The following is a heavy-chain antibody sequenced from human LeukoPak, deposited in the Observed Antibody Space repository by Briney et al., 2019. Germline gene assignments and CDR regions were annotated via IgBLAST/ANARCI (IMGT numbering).Heavy chain of an antibody. J-gene: IGHJ5*02. V-gene: IGHV3-48*01. CDR3: ASLVAAAADNWFDP. CDR1: GFTFSNFW. Sequence: GGSLRLSCTASGFTFSNFWMGWVRQAPGKGLEWVSYISSSSTIYYADSVKGRFTISRDNAKNSLYLQMNSLRAEDTAVYYCASLVAAAADNWFDPWGQGTLVTVSS. D-gene: IGHD6-13*01. CDR2: ISSSSTI.